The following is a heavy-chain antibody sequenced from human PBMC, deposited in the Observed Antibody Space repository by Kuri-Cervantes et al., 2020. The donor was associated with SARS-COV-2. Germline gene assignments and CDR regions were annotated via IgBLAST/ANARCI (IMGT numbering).Heavy chain of an antibody. CDR3: AREGDDGGFDY. D-gene: IGHD1-1*01. J-gene: IGHJ4*02. CDR2: IYYSGST. Sequence: LRLSCTVSGASIGSTDSYWGWIRQPPGKGLEWIGYIYYSGSTYYNPSLKSRVTISVDTSKNQFSLKLSSVTAADTAVYYCAREGDDGGFDYWGQGTLVTVSS. V-gene: IGHV4-30-4*08. CDR1: GASIGSTDSY.